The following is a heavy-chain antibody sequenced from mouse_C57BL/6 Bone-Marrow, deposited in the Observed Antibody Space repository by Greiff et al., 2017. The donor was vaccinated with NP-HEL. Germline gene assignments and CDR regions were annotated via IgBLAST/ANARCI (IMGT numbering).Heavy chain of an antibody. CDR3: ARGKSGTDFDY. J-gene: IGHJ2*01. CDR1: GFTFTDYY. D-gene: IGHD4-1*01. CDR2: IRNKANGYTT. V-gene: IGHV7-3*01. Sequence: EVKLVESGGGLVQPGGSLSLSCAASGFTFTDYYMSWVRQPPGKALEWLGFIRNKANGYTTEYSASVKGRFTISRDNSQSILYLQMNALRAEDSATYYCARGKSGTDFDYWGQGTTLTVSS.